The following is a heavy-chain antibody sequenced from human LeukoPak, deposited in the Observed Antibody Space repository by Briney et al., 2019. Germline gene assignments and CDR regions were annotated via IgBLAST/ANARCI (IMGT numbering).Heavy chain of an antibody. J-gene: IGHJ4*02. Sequence: PGGSLRLSCAASGFTLSRYGIHWVRQAPGKGLEWVALISYDGSKKYYADSVKGRFTISRDNSKNTLYLQMDSLRAEDTAMYICVGDFTGWYSLDHWGQGTVVTVSS. CDR3: VGDFTGWYSLDH. CDR2: ISYDGSKK. CDR1: GFTLSRYG. D-gene: IGHD6-19*01. V-gene: IGHV3-30-3*01.